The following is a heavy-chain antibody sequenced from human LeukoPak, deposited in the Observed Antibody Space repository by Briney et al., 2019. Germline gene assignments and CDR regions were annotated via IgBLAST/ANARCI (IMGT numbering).Heavy chain of an antibody. CDR2: IFDSGTTNYNPST. J-gene: IGHJ4*02. CDR3: ARGGVTTIAQYDY. Sequence: SETLSLTCTVSGGSIISYFWSWIRQPPGKGSEWIGYIFDSGTTNYNPSTNYNPSLKSRVTVSLDTSKNHFSLKLSSVTAADTAVYFCARGGVTTIAQYDYWGQGILVTASS. CDR1: GGSIISYF. V-gene: IGHV4-59*01. D-gene: IGHD5-12*01.